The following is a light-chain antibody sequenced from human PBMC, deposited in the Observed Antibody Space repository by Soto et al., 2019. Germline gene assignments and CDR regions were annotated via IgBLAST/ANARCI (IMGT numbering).Light chain of an antibody. V-gene: IGKV1-5*03. J-gene: IGKJ1*01. CDR1: QSISSW. CDR2: KAS. CDR3: QHYNTYPWK. Sequence: DIQMTQSPSILSASVGDRVTITCRASQSISSWLAWYQQKPGKAPNLLIHKASHLESGVPSRFSGSGYGTELTITISSLQPADFAPYYCQHYNTYPWKFGQVTKVDIK.